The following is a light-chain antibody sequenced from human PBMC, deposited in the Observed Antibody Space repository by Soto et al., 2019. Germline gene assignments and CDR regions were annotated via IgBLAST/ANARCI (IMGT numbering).Light chain of an antibody. Sequence: MVLTQSPPTRSLSTGERATLSCGASQSIGSNYLAWYQQKSGLAPRLLIYDASSRASGIPDRFSGSGSGTDFTLTISRLEPEDFAVYYCQQYGSSPLTFGGGTKVDIK. CDR3: QQYGSSPLT. J-gene: IGKJ4*01. V-gene: IGKV3D-20*01. CDR1: QSIGSNY. CDR2: DAS.